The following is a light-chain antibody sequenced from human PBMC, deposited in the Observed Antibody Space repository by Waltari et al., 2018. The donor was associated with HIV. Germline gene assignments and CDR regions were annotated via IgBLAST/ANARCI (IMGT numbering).Light chain of an antibody. CDR1: HSDVCAYNY. CDR3: CSFTQSHTAV. V-gene: IGLV2-11*01. J-gene: IGLJ2*01. CDR2: DVY. Sequence: QSALTQPRSVSGSPGQSVTIHCPGTHSDVCAYNYVGWYQQYPGKAPKLLIYDVYKRPSGVPDRFSGSKSGNTASLTISGLQAEDEADYHCCSFTQSHTAVFGGGTKLTVL.